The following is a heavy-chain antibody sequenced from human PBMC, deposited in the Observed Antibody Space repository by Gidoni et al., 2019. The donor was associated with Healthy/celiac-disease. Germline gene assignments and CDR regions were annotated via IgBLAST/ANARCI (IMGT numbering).Heavy chain of an antibody. D-gene: IGHD2-21*02. CDR3: ARQSDWLIDY. Sequence: QLQLQESGPGLVKPSETLSLTCTVSGGSISSSTNYWGWIRQPPGKGLEWIGTMSYSGSTYYTPSLKSRVTMSVDTSKNQFSLKLSSVTAADTAVYYCARQSDWLIDYWGQGPLVTVSS. CDR2: MSYSGST. V-gene: IGHV4-39*01. CDR1: GGSISSSTNY. J-gene: IGHJ4*02.